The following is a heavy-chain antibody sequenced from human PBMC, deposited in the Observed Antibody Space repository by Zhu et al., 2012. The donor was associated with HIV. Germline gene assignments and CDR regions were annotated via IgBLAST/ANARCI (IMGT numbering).Heavy chain of an antibody. V-gene: IGHV4-30-4*08. Sequence: QVQLQESGPGLVKPSQTLSLTCTVSGGSISSGDYYWSWIRQPPGTGLEWIGYIYYSGSAYYNPSLKSRVTISVDTSKNQFSLKLSSVTAADTAVYYRAREGIYDSSGFWFDPWGQGTLVTVSS. J-gene: IGHJ5*02. CDR3: AREGIYDSSGFWFDP. D-gene: IGHD3-22*01. CDR1: GGSISSGDYY. CDR2: IYYSGSA.